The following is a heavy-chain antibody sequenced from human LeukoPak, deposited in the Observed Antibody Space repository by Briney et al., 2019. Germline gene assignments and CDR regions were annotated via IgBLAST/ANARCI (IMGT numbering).Heavy chain of an antibody. Sequence: GRSLRLSCAASGFTFSSYGMHWVRQAPGKGLEWVAVIWYDGSNKYYADFVKGRFTISRDNSKNTLYLQMNSLRAEDTAVYYCAKVTKRYYDFWSGYLPPYYYMDVWGKGTTVTVSS. CDR1: GFTFSSYG. CDR2: IWYDGSNK. CDR3: AKVTKRYYDFWSGYLPPYYYMDV. J-gene: IGHJ6*03. D-gene: IGHD3-3*01. V-gene: IGHV3-33*06.